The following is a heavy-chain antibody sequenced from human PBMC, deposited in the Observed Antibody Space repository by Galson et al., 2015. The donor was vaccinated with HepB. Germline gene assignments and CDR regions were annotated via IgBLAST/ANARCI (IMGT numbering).Heavy chain of an antibody. CDR2: MNPNSGNT. J-gene: IGHJ4*02. CDR1: GYTFTSYD. D-gene: IGHD3-3*01. CDR3: ARSYYDFWSGPGD. Sequence: VSCKASGYTFTSYDINWVRQATGQGLEWMGWMNPNSGNTGYAQKFQGRVTMTRNTSISTAYMELSSLRSEDTAVYYCARSYYDFWSGPGDWGQGTLVTVSS. V-gene: IGHV1-8*01.